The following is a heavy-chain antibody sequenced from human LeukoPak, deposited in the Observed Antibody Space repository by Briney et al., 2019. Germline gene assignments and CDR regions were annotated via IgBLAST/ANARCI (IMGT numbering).Heavy chain of an antibody. CDR1: GGSISSYY. Sequence: PSETLSLTCTVSGGSISSYYWSWIRQSPGKGLEWIGYIYYSGSTNYNPSLKSRVSISVDTSKNQFSLKLSSVTAADTAVYYCARNKNSWFDPWGQGTLVTASS. J-gene: IGHJ5*02. D-gene: IGHD2/OR15-2a*01. CDR2: IYYSGST. CDR3: ARNKNSWFDP. V-gene: IGHV4-59*01.